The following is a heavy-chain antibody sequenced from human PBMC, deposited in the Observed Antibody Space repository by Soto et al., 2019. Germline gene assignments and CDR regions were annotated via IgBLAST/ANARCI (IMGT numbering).Heavy chain of an antibody. V-gene: IGHV3-48*01. J-gene: IGHJ5*02. CDR1: GFTFSSYS. Sequence: GGSLRLSCAASGFTFSSYSMNWVRQAPGKGLEWVSYISSSSSTIYYADSVKGRFTISRDNAKNSLYLQMNSLRAEDTAVYYCARDPAITRVRGAWFDPWGKGTLVTVSS. CDR3: ARDPAITRVRGAWFDP. D-gene: IGHD3-10*01. CDR2: ISSSSSTI.